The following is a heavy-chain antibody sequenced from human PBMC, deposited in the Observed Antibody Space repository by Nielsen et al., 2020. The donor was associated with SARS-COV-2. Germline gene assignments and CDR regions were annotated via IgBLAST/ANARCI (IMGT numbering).Heavy chain of an antibody. J-gene: IGHJ4*02. V-gene: IGHV4-34*01. CDR3: ARGVRKGAAAGNYFDY. CDR1: GGSFSGYY. CDR2: INHSGST. Sequence: SETLSLTCAVYGGSFSGYYWSWIRQPPGKGLEWIGEINHSGSTNYNPSLKSRVTISVDTSKNQFSLKLSSVTAADTAVYYCARGVRKGAAAGNYFDYWGQGTLVPVSS. D-gene: IGHD6-13*01.